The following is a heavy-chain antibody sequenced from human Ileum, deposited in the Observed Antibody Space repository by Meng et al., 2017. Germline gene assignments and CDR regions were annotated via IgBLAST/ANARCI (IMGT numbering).Heavy chain of an antibody. D-gene: IGHD1-26*01. CDR3: ARVAALYGGTDRGYYYYAMDV. J-gene: IGHJ6*02. V-gene: IGHV3-30*04. CDR2: ISSGGSNQ. Sequence: GGSLRLSCAASGFTFSGYSMHWVRQAPGKGLEWVAVISSGGSNQYYTDSVKGRFTISRDNSKNTLYLQMSSLRAEDTAVYYCARVAALYGGTDRGYYYYAMDVWGQGTTVTVSS. CDR1: GFTFSGYS.